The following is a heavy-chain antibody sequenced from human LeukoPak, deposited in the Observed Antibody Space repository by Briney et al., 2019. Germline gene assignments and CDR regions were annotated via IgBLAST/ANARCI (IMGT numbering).Heavy chain of an antibody. Sequence: GGSLRLSCVASGFTFSSYAMHWVRQAPGKGLEWVAVISYDGSNKYYADSVKGRFTISRDNSKNTLYLQMNSLRAEDTAVYYCARDPGDTAMGGYYFDYWGQGTLVTVSS. CDR2: ISYDGSNK. D-gene: IGHD5-18*01. V-gene: IGHV3-30*04. J-gene: IGHJ4*02. CDR3: ARDPGDTAMGGYYFDY. CDR1: GFTFSSYA.